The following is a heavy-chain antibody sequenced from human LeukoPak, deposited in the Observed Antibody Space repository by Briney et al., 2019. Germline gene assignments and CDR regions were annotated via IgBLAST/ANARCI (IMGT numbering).Heavy chain of an antibody. CDR2: IYSGGST. CDR1: GFTFRFYA. Sequence: GGSLRLSCATSGFTFRFYAMTWVRQAPGKGLEWVSVIYSGGSTYYADSVKGRFTISRDNSKNTLYLQMNSLRAEDTAVYYCARDGGWSFDYWGQGTLVTVSS. D-gene: IGHD2-15*01. V-gene: IGHV3-53*01. J-gene: IGHJ4*02. CDR3: ARDGGWSFDY.